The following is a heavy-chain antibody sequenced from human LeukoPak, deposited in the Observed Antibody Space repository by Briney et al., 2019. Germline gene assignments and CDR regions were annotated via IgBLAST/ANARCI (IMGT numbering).Heavy chain of an antibody. CDR1: GLTFSSSW. Sequence: GGSLRLSCAVSGLTFSSSWMDWVRQAPGKGLEWVASINPDGNKKYSADSVKGRFTISRDNAENSLYLQMNSLRVEDTAFYYCARDLAYSRLDYWGQGMLVIVSS. D-gene: IGHD5-18*01. V-gene: IGHV3-7*01. J-gene: IGHJ4*02. CDR2: INPDGNKK. CDR3: ARDLAYSRLDY.